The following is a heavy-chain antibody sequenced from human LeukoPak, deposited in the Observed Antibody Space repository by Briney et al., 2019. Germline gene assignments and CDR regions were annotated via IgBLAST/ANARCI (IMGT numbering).Heavy chain of an antibody. CDR1: GGSIRSYY. V-gene: IGHV4-4*07. Sequence: SETLSLTCIVSGGSIRSYYWSWIRQPAGKGLEWIWRTSTSGSTNYNPSLRSRVTMSVDTSKNQFSLKLSSVTAADTAVYYCARDKSSTTTDTLERFDIWGQGTMVTVS. J-gene: IGHJ3*02. CDR3: ARDKSSTTTDTLERFDI. D-gene: IGHD2/OR15-2a*01. CDR2: TSTSGST.